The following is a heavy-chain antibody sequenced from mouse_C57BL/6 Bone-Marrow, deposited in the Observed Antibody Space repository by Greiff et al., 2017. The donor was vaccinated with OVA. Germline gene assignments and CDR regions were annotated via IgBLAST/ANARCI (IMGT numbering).Heavy chain of an antibody. J-gene: IGHJ4*01. V-gene: IGHV5-4*01. Sequence: EVQLVESGGGLVKPGGSLKLSCAASGFTFSSYAMSWVRQTPEKRLEWVATISDGGSYTYYPDNVKGRFTISRDNAKNNLYLQMSHLKSEDTAMYYCARALCDYGPPSMDDWGQGTSVTVSS. CDR2: ISDGGSYT. CDR3: ARALCDYGPPSMDD. CDR1: GFTFSSYA. D-gene: IGHD1-1*01.